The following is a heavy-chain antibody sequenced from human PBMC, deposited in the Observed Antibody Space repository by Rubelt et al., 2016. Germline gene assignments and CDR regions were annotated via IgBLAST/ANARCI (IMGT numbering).Heavy chain of an antibody. CDR1: GFSLSGYS. CDR3: AREMGGMYAPLYFDY. J-gene: IGHJ4*02. CDR2: ISGDSGTI. D-gene: IGHD1-1*01. V-gene: IGHV3-48*04. Sequence: PGGSLRLSCAASGFSLSGYSMDWVRQVPGKGLEWISYISGDSGTIYYADSVRGRFTISRDNVRNSLYLQMTRLRAEDTAVYFCAREMGGMYAPLYFDYWGQGTLVAVST.